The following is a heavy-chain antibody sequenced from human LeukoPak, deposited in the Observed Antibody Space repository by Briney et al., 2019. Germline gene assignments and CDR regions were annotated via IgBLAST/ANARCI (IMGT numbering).Heavy chain of an antibody. CDR3: ARRRWGAFDI. J-gene: IGHJ3*02. V-gene: IGHV4-34*01. CDR2: INHSGST. Sequence: SETLSLTCTVSGGSISSYYWSWIRQPPGKGLEWIGEINHSGSTNYNPSLKSRVTISVDTSKNQFSLKLSSVTAADTAVYYCARRRWGAFDIWGQGTMVTVSS. CDR1: GGSISSYY. D-gene: IGHD7-27*01.